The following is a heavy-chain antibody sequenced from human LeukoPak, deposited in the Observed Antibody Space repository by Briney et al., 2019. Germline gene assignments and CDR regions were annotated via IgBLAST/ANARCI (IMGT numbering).Heavy chain of an antibody. J-gene: IGHJ6*03. CDR1: GYSFTSYW. Sequence: GEALKISCKGSGYSFTSYWIGWVRQMPGKGLEWMGIIYPDDSDTRYSPSFQGQVTISADKSISTAYLQWSTLRASDTAIYYCARHSYDSTDFHYMDVWGKGTTVTISS. V-gene: IGHV5-51*01. CDR3: ARHSYDSTDFHYMDV. CDR2: IYPDDSDT. D-gene: IGHD3-22*01.